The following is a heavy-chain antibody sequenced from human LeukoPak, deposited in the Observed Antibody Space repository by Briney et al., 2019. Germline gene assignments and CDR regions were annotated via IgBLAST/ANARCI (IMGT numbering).Heavy chain of an antibody. CDR2: IYYSGST. Sequence: SETLSLTCTVSGGSISSYYWSWIRQPPGKGLEWIGYIYYSGSTNYNPSLKSRVTISVDTSKNQFSLKLSSVTAADTAVYNCARDPGGHDYVWGSYRYRSNWFDPWGQGTLVTVSS. D-gene: IGHD3-16*02. J-gene: IGHJ5*02. CDR1: GGSISSYY. CDR3: ARDPGGHDYVWGSYRYRSNWFDP. V-gene: IGHV4-59*01.